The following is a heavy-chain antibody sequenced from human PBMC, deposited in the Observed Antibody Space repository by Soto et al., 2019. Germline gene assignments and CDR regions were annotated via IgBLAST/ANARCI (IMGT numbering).Heavy chain of an antibody. CDR3: ARQLERGDLPEGFEY. CDR1: GDSISSSHW. Sequence: QVQLQESGPGLVEPSGTLSLTCAVSGDSISSSHWWSWVRQSPGKGLEWIGEIFHSGATKYNPSLESRVTTSLDKSNNQLSLKLRSVTAADTAVYYCARQLERGDLPEGFEYWGQGTLATVSS. CDR2: IFHSGAT. V-gene: IGHV4-4*02. D-gene: IGHD1-1*01. J-gene: IGHJ4*02.